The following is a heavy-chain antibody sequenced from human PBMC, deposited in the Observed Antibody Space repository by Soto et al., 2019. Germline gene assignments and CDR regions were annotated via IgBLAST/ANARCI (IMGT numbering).Heavy chain of an antibody. CDR3: ASDTSGYTYKHF. CDR2: FYYSGGT. CDR1: GGSINSGDYY. Sequence: PSETLSLTCTVSGGSINSGDYYWSLIRQPPGKGLEWIGYFYYSGGTYYNPSLKSRITISVDPSKNQFSLKLSSVTAADTAVYYCASDTSGYTYKHFWGQGTLVTVSS. D-gene: IGHD3-22*01. V-gene: IGHV4-30-4*01. J-gene: IGHJ4*02.